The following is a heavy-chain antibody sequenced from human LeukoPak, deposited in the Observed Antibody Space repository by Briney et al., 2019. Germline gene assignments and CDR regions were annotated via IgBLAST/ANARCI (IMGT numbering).Heavy chain of an antibody. V-gene: IGHV1-69*02. D-gene: IGHD6-19*01. Sequence: GASVKVSCKASGGTFSSYTISWVRQAPGQGLGWMGRIIPILGIANYAQKFQGRVTITADKSTSTAYVELSSLRSEDTAVYYCARAGAIAVAGTFDYWGQGTLVTVSS. CDR1: GGTFSSYT. CDR2: IIPILGIA. CDR3: ARAGAIAVAGTFDY. J-gene: IGHJ4*02.